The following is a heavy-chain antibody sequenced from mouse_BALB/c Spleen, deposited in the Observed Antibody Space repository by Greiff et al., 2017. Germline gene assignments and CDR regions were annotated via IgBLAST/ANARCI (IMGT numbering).Heavy chain of an antibody. CDR3: AKGWLRYAMDY. CDR1: GYSITSGYY. Sequence: EVQLVESGPGLVKPSQSLSLTCSVTGYSITSGYYWNWIRQFPGNKLEWMGYISYDGSNNYNPSLKNRISITRDTSKNQFFLKLNSVTTEDTATYYCAKGWLRYAMDYWGQGTSVTVSS. J-gene: IGHJ4*01. D-gene: IGHD2-2*01. V-gene: IGHV3-6*02. CDR2: ISYDGSN.